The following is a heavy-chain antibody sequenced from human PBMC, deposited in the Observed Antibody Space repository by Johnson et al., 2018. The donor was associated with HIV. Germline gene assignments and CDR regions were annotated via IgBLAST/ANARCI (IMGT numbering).Heavy chain of an antibody. V-gene: IGHV3-30-3*01. CDR3: AKGDLDCTDDFCYVDAFDM. CDR1: GFTFSHYA. CDR2: ISYDGSNK. J-gene: IGHJ3*02. Sequence: VQLVESGGGVVQPGRSLRLSCAASGFTFSHYAMHWVRQAPGEGLEWVAVISYDGSNKYYADSVKGRFIISSDNSKNTLYLQMKSLRSEDTGVFYCAKGDLDCTDDFCYVDAFDMWGQGTMVTVSS. D-gene: IGHD3/OR15-3a*01.